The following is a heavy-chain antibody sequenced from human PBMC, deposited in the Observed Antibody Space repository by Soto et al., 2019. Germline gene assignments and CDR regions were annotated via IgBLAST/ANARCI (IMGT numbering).Heavy chain of an antibody. V-gene: IGHV1-24*01. D-gene: IGHD1-1*01. J-gene: IGHJ3*02. CDR2: FDPEDGET. Sequence: ASVKVSCKVSGYTLTELSMHWVRQAPGKGLEWMGDFDPEDGETIYAQKFQGRVTMTEDTSTDTAYMELSSLRSEDTAVYYCAKDYTTGTSGAFDICGQRTVVTVSS. CDR1: GYTLTELS. CDR3: AKDYTTGTSGAFDI.